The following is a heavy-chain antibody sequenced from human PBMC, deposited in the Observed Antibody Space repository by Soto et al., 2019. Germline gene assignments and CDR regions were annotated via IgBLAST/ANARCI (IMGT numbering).Heavy chain of an antibody. CDR3: ARGGPYYYDAFDL. CDR2: INAGNGNT. D-gene: IGHD3-22*01. J-gene: IGHJ2*01. V-gene: IGHV1-3*01. Sequence: ASVKVSCKASGYTFTSYAMHWVRQAPGQRLEWMGWINAGNGNTKYSQKFQGRVTITRDTSASTAYMELSSLRSEDTAVYYCARGGPYYYDAFDLWGRGTLVTVSS. CDR1: GYTFTSYA.